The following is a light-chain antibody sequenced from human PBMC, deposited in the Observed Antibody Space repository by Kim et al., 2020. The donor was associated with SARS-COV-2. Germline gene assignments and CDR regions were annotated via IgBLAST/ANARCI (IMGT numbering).Light chain of an antibody. CDR1: SRDVSTYNF. J-gene: IGLJ1*01. V-gene: IGLV2-14*03. Sequence: QSITISCTEASRDVSTYNFVSWYQQHPGKAPKLIIYDVINRPSGVSHRFSASKSGNTASLTISGLQADDEADYFCVSYTGSATLYVVGTGTKVTVL. CDR2: DVI. CDR3: VSYTGSATLYV.